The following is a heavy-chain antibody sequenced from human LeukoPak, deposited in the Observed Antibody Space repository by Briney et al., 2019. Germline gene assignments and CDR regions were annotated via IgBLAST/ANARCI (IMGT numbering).Heavy chain of an antibody. J-gene: IGHJ6*02. Sequence: ASVKVSCKASDYTFTSYGISWVRQAPGQGLEWMGWISAYNGNTNYAQKLQGRVTMTTDTYTSTAYMELRSLRSDDTAVYYCAGAGGSGSYYGVIDYYYYGMDVWGQGTTVTVSS. V-gene: IGHV1-18*01. CDR2: ISAYNGNT. CDR1: DYTFTSYG. CDR3: AGAGGSGSYYGVIDYYYYGMDV. D-gene: IGHD3-10*01.